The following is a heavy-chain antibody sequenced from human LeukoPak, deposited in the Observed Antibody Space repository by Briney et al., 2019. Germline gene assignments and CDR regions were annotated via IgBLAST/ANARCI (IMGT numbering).Heavy chain of an antibody. CDR3: ARRPYCSSTSCPVGWFDP. Sequence: GESLKISCKGSGYSFTSYWIGWVRQMPGKVLEWMWIIYPGDSDTRYSPSFQGQVTISADTSISTAYLQWSSLKASDTAMYYCARRPYCSSTSCPVGWFDPWGQGTLVTVSS. J-gene: IGHJ5*02. V-gene: IGHV5-51*01. CDR2: IYPGDSDT. D-gene: IGHD2-2*01. CDR1: GYSFTSYW.